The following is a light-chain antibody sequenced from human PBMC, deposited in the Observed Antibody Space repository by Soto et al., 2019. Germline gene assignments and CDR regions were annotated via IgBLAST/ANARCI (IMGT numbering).Light chain of an antibody. CDR1: QGISNF. CDR3: QKYSSVIT. Sequence: DIQMTQSQSSRSAYVGDRVTNTCRASQGISNFLAWYQQKHGKVPKLLISAASTLQSRVPSRFSGSGCGTDFTLTITSLQPEDVATYYCQKYSSVITFGQGTRLEIK. CDR2: AAS. V-gene: IGKV1-27*01. J-gene: IGKJ5*01.